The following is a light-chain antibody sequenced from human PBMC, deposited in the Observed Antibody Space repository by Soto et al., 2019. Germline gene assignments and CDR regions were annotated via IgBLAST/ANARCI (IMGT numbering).Light chain of an antibody. Sequence: QSVLTQPRSVSGSPGQSVTISCTGTSSDVGGYNLVSWYQQYPGKAPKVMIYDVSKWPSGVPDRVSGSKSGYTASLTISGLQAEDEADYYCCSYAGSATWVFGVGTKLTVL. J-gene: IGLJ3*02. CDR3: CSYAGSATWV. CDR1: SSDVGGYNL. CDR2: DVS. V-gene: IGLV2-11*01.